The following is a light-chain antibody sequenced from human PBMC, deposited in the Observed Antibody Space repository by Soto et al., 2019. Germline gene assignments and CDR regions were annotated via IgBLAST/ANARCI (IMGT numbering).Light chain of an antibody. V-gene: IGLV2-14*01. J-gene: IGLJ2*01. Sequence: QSALTQPASVSGSPGQSITISCTGTSSDVGAYNYVCWYQQYPGKAPKLIIYAVTGRPSGVSTRFSGSKSGNTASLSISGLQAEDEADYYWSSYTSSGTVVFGGGTKVTVL. CDR2: AVT. CDR1: SSDVGAYNY. CDR3: SSYTSSGTVV.